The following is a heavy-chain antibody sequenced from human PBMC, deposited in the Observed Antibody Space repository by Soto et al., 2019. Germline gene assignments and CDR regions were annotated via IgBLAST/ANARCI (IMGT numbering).Heavy chain of an antibody. J-gene: IGHJ4*02. CDR2: ISESGGAT. CDR3: AKDTYSSSWYF. V-gene: IGHV3-23*04. Sequence: VQLVESGGGVVQPGRSLRLSCAASGFTFTNYAMTWVRQAPGKGLEWVSSISESGGATYYADSVKGRFTISRDNSKNTLYLQMNGLRAEDTALYYCAKDTYSSSWYFWGQGTLVTVSS. D-gene: IGHD6-13*01. CDR1: GFTFTNYA.